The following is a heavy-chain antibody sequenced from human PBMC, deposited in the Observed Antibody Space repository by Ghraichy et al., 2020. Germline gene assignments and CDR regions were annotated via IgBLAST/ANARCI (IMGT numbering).Heavy chain of an antibody. D-gene: IGHD3-3*01. J-gene: IGHJ6*02. CDR3: ARTGLGYDFWSGPYGMDV. CDR2: INAGNGNT. CDR1: GYTFTSYA. V-gene: IGHV1-3*01. Sequence: ASVKVSCKASGYTFTSYAMHWVRQAPGQRLEWMGWINAGNGNTKYSQKFQGRVTITRDTSASTAYMELSSLRSEDTAVYYCARTGLGYDFWSGPYGMDVWGQGTTVTVSS.